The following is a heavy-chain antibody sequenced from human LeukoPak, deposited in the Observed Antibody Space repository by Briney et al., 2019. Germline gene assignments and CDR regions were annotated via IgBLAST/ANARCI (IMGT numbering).Heavy chain of an antibody. J-gene: IGHJ5*02. V-gene: IGHV3-21*01. Sequence: PGGSLRLSCAASGFTVSSNYMSWVRQAPGKGLEWVSSISSSSSYIYYADSVKGRFTISRDNAKNSLYLQMNSLRAEDTAVYYCARPSDTAMVSWFDPWGQGTLVTVSS. D-gene: IGHD5-18*01. CDR2: ISSSSSYI. CDR1: GFTVSSNY. CDR3: ARPSDTAMVSWFDP.